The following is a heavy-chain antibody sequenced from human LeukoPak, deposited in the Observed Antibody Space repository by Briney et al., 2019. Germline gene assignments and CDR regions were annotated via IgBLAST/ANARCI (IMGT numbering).Heavy chain of an antibody. V-gene: IGHV3-30*18. CDR1: GFTFSSYG. CDR2: ISYDGSNK. D-gene: IGHD5-18*01. J-gene: IGHJ4*02. Sequence: GRSLRLSCAASGFTFSSYGMHWVRQAPGKGLEWVAVISYDGSNKYYADSVKGRFTISRDNSKNTLYLQMNSLRAEDTAVYYCAKALKRGYCYGPADYWGQGTLVTVSS. CDR3: AKALKRGYCYGPADY.